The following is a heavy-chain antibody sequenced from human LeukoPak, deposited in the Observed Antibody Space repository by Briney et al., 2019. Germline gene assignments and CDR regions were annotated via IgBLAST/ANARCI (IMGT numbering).Heavy chain of an antibody. V-gene: IGHV4-39*01. J-gene: IGHJ3*02. CDR1: GGSISSSSYY. CDR3: AGKIVGATRGAFDI. CDR2: IYYSGST. D-gene: IGHD1-26*01. Sequence: SETLSLTCTVSGGSISSSSYYWGWIRQPPGKGLEWIGSIYYSGSTYYNPSLKSRVTISVDTSKNQFSLKLSSVTAADTAVYYCAGKIVGATRGAFDIWGQGTMVTVSS.